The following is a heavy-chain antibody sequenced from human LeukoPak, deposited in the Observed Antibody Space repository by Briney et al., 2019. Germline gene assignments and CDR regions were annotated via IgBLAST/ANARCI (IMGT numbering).Heavy chain of an antibody. J-gene: IGHJ4*02. CDR1: GGTFSSYA. V-gene: IGHV1-69*13. CDR2: IIPIFGTA. D-gene: IGHD3-10*01. CDR3: ARGGITMVRGVITPYYFDY. Sequence: GASVKVSCKASGGTFSSYAISWVRQAPGQGLEWMGGIIPIFGTANYAQNFQGRVTITADESTSTAYMELSSLRSEDTAVYYRARGGITMVRGVITPYYFDYWGQGTLVTVSS.